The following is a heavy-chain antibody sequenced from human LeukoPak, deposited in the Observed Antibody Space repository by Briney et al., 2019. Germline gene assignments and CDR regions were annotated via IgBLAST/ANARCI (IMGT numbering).Heavy chain of an antibody. CDR3: ARDGIGYYDSSDYFDY. J-gene: IGHJ4*02. V-gene: IGHV4-39*02. D-gene: IGHD3-22*01. Sequence: PSETLSLTCTVSGGSISSSSYYWGWIRQPPGKGLEWIGSIYYSGSTYYNPSLKSRVTISVDTSKNQFSLKLSSVTAADTAVYYCARDGIGYYDSSDYFDYWGQGTLVTVSS. CDR2: IYYSGST. CDR1: GGSISSSSYY.